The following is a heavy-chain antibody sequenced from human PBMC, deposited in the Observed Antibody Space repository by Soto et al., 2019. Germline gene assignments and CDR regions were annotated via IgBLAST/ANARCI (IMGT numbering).Heavy chain of an antibody. J-gene: IGHJ4*02. Sequence: EVQLLESGGGLVQPGGSLRVYCAASGFTFASYAMTWVRQAPGKGLEWVSRIYSSGVTTYYADSVKGRFIISRDNSRNTLYLHMNCLRAEDTAIYYCAKDWIGNTCSGDGCLANWGQGTLVSVSS. CDR1: GFTFASYA. CDR3: AKDWIGNTCSGDGCLAN. CDR2: IYSSGVTT. V-gene: IGHV3-23*01. D-gene: IGHD2-15*01.